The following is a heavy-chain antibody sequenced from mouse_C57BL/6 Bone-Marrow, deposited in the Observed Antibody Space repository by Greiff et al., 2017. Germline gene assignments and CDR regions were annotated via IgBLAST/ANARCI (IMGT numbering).Heavy chain of an antibody. CDR3: TRDEGEGVAY. J-gene: IGHJ3*01. V-gene: IGHV5-9-1*02. CDR2: ISSGGDYN. CDR1: GFTFSSYA. Sequence: EVMLVESGEGLVKPGGSLKLSCAASGFTFSSYAMSWVRQTPEQRLEWVAYISSGGDYNYYADTMKGRCTISVDNARNTLYLQLSSLESEDTAMDYGTRDEGEGVAYWGQGTGVTVSA.